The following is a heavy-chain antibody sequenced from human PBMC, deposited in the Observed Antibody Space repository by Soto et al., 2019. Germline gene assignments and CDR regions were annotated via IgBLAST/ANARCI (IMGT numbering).Heavy chain of an antibody. D-gene: IGHD6-19*01. J-gene: IGHJ4*02. CDR2: IYWDDDK. Sequence: QITLKESGPTLVKPTQTLTLTCTFSGFSLSSTRVAVGWIRQPPGKALEWLALIYWDDDKRYSPFLKSRLTITKDTSKNQVFLTMTNMDPVDTASYYCAHSVVAGLGYYFDYWGQGTLVTVSS. CDR1: GFSLSSTRVA. V-gene: IGHV2-5*02. CDR3: AHSVVAGLGYYFDY.